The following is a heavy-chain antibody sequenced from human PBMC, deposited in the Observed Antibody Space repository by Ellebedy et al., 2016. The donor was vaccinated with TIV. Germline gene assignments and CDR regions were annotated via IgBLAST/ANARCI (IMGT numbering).Heavy chain of an antibody. Sequence: GESLKISCAASGFTFSDYWMSWVRQAPGKGLEWVANIKPDGSEKWYVDSVKGRFTISRDNAKNSLYLQMSSRRAEDTAVYYCAIDLDDSSGYYYPMIDYWGQGTLVTVSS. D-gene: IGHD3-22*01. CDR1: GFTFSDYW. CDR2: IKPDGSEK. CDR3: AIDLDDSSGYYYPMIDY. V-gene: IGHV3-7*01. J-gene: IGHJ4*02.